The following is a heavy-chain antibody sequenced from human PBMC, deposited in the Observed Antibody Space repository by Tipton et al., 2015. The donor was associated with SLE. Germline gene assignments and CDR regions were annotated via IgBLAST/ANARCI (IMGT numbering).Heavy chain of an antibody. CDR1: GVSFSDDY. CDR3: ARRGYNYWYFDL. D-gene: IGHD5-24*01. Sequence: TLSLTCAVYGVSFSDDYRSWIRQAPGKGLEWIGEIHPDGTTHYNPSFKGRVTISVATSKNQFSLKLRSVTAADTAVYYCARRGYNYWYFDLWGRGALVTVSS. J-gene: IGHJ2*01. V-gene: IGHV4-34*01. CDR2: IHPDGTT.